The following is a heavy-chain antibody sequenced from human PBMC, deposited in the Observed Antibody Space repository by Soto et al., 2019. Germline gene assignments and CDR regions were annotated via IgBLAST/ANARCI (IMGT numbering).Heavy chain of an antibody. J-gene: IGHJ6*03. D-gene: IGHD1-26*01. V-gene: IGHV1-58*02. CDR3: ARGAINYYYEDV. CDR2: IVVGSGNT. Sequence: ASVKVSCKASGFTFTSSAMQWVRQARGQRLEWIGWIVVGSGNTNYAQKFQERVTITRDMSTSTAYMELSSLRSEDTAVYYCARGAINYYYEDVWGKGTTVTVSS. CDR1: GFTFTSSA.